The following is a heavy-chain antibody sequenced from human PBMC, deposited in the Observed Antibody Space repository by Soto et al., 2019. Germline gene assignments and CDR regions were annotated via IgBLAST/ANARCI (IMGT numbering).Heavy chain of an antibody. D-gene: IGHD3-22*01. J-gene: IGHJ4*02. CDR2: ISSSSSYI. Sequence: GGSLRLSCAASGFTFSSYSMNWVRQAPGKGLEWVSSISSSSSYIYYADSVKGRFTISRDNAKNSLYLQMNSLRAEYTAVYYCSRDPNYYYDSSGYPTPYFDYWGQGTLVTVSS. CDR3: SRDPNYYYDSSGYPTPYFDY. V-gene: IGHV3-21*01. CDR1: GFTFSSYS.